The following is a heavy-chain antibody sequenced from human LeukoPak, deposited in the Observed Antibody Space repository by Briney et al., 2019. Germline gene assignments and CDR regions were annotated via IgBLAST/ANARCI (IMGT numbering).Heavy chain of an antibody. CDR2: MNPNSGNT. V-gene: IGHV1-8*01. D-gene: IGHD3-3*01. Sequence: ASVKVSCKASGYTFTSYDINWVRQATGQGLAWMGWMNPNSGNTGYAQKFQGRVTMTRNTCISTAYMELSSLISEDTAVYYCARNRYYDFWSGYPRYYYYYGMDVWGQGTTVTVSS. CDR3: ARNRYYDFWSGYPRYYYYYGMDV. CDR1: GYTFTSYD. J-gene: IGHJ6*02.